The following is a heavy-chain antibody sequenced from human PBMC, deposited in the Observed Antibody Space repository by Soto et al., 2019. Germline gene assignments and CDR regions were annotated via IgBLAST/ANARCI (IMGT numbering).Heavy chain of an antibody. V-gene: IGHV2-5*02. D-gene: IGHD3-3*01. Sequence: QINLIESGPTLVKPTQTLTLTCTFSGFSLSTSGAAVGWVRQPPGRALEWLALIYWDGDKRYNASLGNRLTITKDTFMNQVVLTLTNVDPADTATYYCAHRATMTIFGLIIDNGIWFDPWGQGTRGIVSS. J-gene: IGHJ5*02. CDR2: IYWDGDK. CDR1: GFSLSTSGAA. CDR3: AHRATMTIFGLIIDNGIWFDP.